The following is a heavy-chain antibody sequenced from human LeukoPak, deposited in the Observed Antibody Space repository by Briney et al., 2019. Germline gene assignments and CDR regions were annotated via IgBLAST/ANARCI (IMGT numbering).Heavy chain of an antibody. J-gene: IGHJ4*02. CDR2: INTNTGNP. CDR3: ARSGRNSRDHLSG. CDR1: GYTFIDYY. V-gene: IGHV7-4-1*02. Sequence: ASVKVSCKTSGYTFIDYYVHWIRQAPGQGLEWMGWINTNTGNPTYAQGFTGRFVFSLDTSVSTAYLQISSLKAEDTAVYYCARSGRNSRDHLSGWGQGTLVTVSS. D-gene: IGHD6-13*01.